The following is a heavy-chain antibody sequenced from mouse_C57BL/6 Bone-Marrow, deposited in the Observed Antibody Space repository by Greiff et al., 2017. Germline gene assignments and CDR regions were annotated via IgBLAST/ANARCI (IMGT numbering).Heavy chain of an antibody. CDR3: ARRSVLASFAY. J-gene: IGHJ3*01. V-gene: IGHV5-6*01. CDR1: GFTFSSYG. Sequence: EVKLVESGGDLVKPGGSLKLSCAASGFTFSSYGMSWVRQTPDKRLEWVATISSGGSYTYYPDSVKGRFTISRDNAKNTLYLQMSSLKSEYTAMYDCARRSVLASFAYWGQGTLVTVSA. CDR2: ISSGGSYT.